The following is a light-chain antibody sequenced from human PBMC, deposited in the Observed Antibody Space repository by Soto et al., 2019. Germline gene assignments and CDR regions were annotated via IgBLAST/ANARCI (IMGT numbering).Light chain of an antibody. CDR3: QQANSFPWT. V-gene: IGKV1-12*01. Sequence: DIQMTQSPSSVSASVGDRVTMTCRASQDISSWLVWYQQKPGKAPKLLIYAASSLQSGVPSRFSGSGSGTDFSLTISSLRPEDFATYYCQQANSFPWTFGQGTKVEIK. J-gene: IGKJ1*01. CDR1: QDISSW. CDR2: AAS.